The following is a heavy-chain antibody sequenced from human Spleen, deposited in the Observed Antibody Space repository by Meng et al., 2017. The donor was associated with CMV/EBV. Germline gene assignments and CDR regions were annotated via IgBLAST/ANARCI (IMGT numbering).Heavy chain of an antibody. CDR1: GFTFDAYG. CDR3: AKSNQLYYYYGMDV. CDR2: INWNGGST. V-gene: IGHV3-20*04. D-gene: IGHD1-1*01. Sequence: GGSLRLSCAASGFTFDAYGMSWVRQAPGKGLEWVSGINWNGGSTGYADSVKGRFTISRDNAKNSLYLQMNSLRTEDTALYYCAKSNQLYYYYGMDVWGQGTTVTVSS. J-gene: IGHJ6*02.